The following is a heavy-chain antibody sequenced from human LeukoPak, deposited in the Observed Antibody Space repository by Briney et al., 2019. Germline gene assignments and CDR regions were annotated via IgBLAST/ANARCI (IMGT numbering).Heavy chain of an antibody. CDR3: AKDRANYDSSGYLEYYFDY. Sequence: GGSLRLSCAASGFTFSSYAMSWVRQAPGKGLEWVSAISGSGGSTYYADSVKGRFTISRDNSKNTLYLQMSSLRAEDTAVYYCAKDRANYDSSGYLEYYFDYWGQGTLVTVSS. V-gene: IGHV3-23*01. CDR1: GFTFSSYA. CDR2: ISGSGGST. D-gene: IGHD3-22*01. J-gene: IGHJ4*02.